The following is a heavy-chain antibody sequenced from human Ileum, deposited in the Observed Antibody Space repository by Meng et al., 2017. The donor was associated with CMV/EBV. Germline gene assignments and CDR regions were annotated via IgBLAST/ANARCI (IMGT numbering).Heavy chain of an antibody. J-gene: IGHJ1*01. CDR1: GFTFSNYS. V-gene: IGHV3-48*04. CDR2: ISGSSTTT. Sequence: GESLKISCAASGFTFSNYSMNWVRQTPGKGLEWISYISGSSTTTYYADSVKGRFTISRDNTKNSLYLQMNSLRAEDTALYYCSRGQPAVRGYFQHWGQGTLVTVSS. D-gene: IGHD2-2*01. CDR3: SRGQPAVRGYFQH.